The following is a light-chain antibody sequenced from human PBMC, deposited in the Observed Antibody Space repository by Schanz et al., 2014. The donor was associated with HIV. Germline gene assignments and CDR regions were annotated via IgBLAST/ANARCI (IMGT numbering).Light chain of an antibody. J-gene: IGLJ3*02. V-gene: IGLV1-40*01. CDR2: GNS. CDR3: QSHDSRLSAWV. Sequence: QSVLTQPPSVSGAPGQRVTISCTGSSSNTGAGYHVQWYQQLPGTAPKLLIYGNSNRPSGVPDRFSGSKSGTSGSLAITGLQAEDEADYYCQSHDSRLSAWVFGGGTKLTVL. CDR1: SSNTGAGYH.